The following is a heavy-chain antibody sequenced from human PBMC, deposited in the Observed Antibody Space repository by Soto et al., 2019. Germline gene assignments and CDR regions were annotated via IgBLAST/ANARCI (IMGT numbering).Heavy chain of an antibody. Sequence: GGSLRLSCAASGFTFSSYAMSWVRQAPGKGLEWVSAISGSGGSTYYADSVKGRFTISRDNSKNTLYLQMNSLRAEDTAVYYCAKAGRADSSGPPYYYYGMDVWGQGTTVTVSS. CDR3: AKAGRADSSGPPYYYYGMDV. CDR2: ISGSGGST. V-gene: IGHV3-23*01. CDR1: GFTFSSYA. D-gene: IGHD3-22*01. J-gene: IGHJ6*02.